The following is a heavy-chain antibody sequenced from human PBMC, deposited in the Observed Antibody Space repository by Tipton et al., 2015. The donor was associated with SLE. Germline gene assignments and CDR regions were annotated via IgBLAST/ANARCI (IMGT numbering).Heavy chain of an antibody. Sequence: TLSLTCTVSGGSISSYYWSWIRQPPGKGLEWIGYIYYSGSTNYNPSLKSRASISVDTSKNQFSLKLSSVTAADTAVYYCARDPGAAMVTDYFDYWGQGTLVTVSS. V-gene: IGHV4-59*01. D-gene: IGHD5-18*01. J-gene: IGHJ4*02. CDR2: IYYSGST. CDR3: ARDPGAAMVTDYFDY. CDR1: GGSISSYY.